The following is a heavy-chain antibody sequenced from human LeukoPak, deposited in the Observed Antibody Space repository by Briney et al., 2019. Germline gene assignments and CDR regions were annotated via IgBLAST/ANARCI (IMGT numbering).Heavy chain of an antibody. CDR3: ASGGSSGWYEELDY. CDR1: EFTFSSYG. D-gene: IGHD6-19*01. J-gene: IGHJ4*02. Sequence: GGSLRLSCAASEFTFSSYGMHWVRQAPGKGLEWVAVISYDGSNKYYADSVKGRFTISRDNSKNTLYLQMNSLRAEDTAVYYCASGGSSGWYEELDYWGQGTLVTVSS. CDR2: ISYDGSNK. V-gene: IGHV3-30*03.